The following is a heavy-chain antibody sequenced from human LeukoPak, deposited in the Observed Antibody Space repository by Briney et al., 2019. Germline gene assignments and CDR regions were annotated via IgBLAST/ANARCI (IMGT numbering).Heavy chain of an antibody. Sequence: SETLSLTCTVSGGSISSSSYHWGWIRQPPGKGLEWIGSIYYSGSTYYNPSLKSRVTISVDTSKNQFSLKLSSVTAADTAVYYCLLPDLDYWGQGTLVTVSS. J-gene: IGHJ4*02. CDR1: GGSISSSSYH. D-gene: IGHD3-22*01. CDR2: IYYSGST. CDR3: LLPDLDY. V-gene: IGHV4-39*07.